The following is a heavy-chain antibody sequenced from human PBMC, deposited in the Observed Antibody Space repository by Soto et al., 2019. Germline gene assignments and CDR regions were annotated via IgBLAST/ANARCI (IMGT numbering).Heavy chain of an antibody. CDR3: ARGRNTAMVRGLDY. D-gene: IGHD5-18*01. CDR2: IYYSGST. CDR1: GGSISSYY. J-gene: IGHJ4*02. V-gene: IGHV4-59*01. Sequence: SETLSLTCTVSGGSISSYYWSWIRQPPGKGLEWIGYIYYSGSTNYNPSLKSRVTISVDTSKNQFSLKLSSVTAADTAVYYCARGRNTAMVRGLDYWGQGTLVTVSS.